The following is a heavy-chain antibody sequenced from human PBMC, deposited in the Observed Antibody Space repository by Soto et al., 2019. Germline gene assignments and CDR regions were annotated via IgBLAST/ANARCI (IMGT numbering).Heavy chain of an antibody. CDR2: IIPIFGTA. D-gene: IGHD3-22*01. Sequence: ASVKVSCKASGGTFSSYAISWVRQAPGQGLEWMGGIIPIFGTANYAQKFQGRVTITADESTSTAYMELSSLRSEDTAVYYCAKVEVRDYYDRSGDPSYNWFDPWDQGTLVTVSS. J-gene: IGHJ5*02. CDR1: GGTFSSYA. CDR3: AKVEVRDYYDRSGDPSYNWFDP. V-gene: IGHV1-69*13.